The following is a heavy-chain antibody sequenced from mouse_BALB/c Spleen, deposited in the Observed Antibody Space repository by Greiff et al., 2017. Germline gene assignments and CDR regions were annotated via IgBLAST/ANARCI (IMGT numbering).Heavy chain of an antibody. CDR2: IDPANGNT. J-gene: IGHJ3*01. D-gene: IGHD2-14*01. CDR1: GFNIKDTY. Sequence: VQLQQSGAELVKPGASVKLSCTASGFNIKDTYMHWVKQRPEQGLEWIGRIDPANGNTKYDPKFQGKATITADTSSNTAYLQLSSLTSEDTAVYYYSRSACYRYDDGFAYWGQGTLVTVSA. CDR3: SRSACYRYDDGFAY. V-gene: IGHV14-3*02.